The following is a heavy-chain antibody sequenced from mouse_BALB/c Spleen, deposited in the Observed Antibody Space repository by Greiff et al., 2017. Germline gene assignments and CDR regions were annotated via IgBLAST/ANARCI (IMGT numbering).Heavy chain of an antibody. CDR3: ARVYDGYIYFDY. CDR2: INPYYGST. CDR1: GYSFTDYI. J-gene: IGHJ2*01. V-gene: IGHV1-39*01. D-gene: IGHD2-3*01. Sequence: EVQLQQTGPELVKPGASVKISCKASGYSFTDYIMLWVKQSHGKSLEWIGNINPYYGSTSYNLKFKGKATLTVDKSSSTAYMQLNSLTSEDSAVYYCARVYDGYIYFDYWGQGTTLTVSS.